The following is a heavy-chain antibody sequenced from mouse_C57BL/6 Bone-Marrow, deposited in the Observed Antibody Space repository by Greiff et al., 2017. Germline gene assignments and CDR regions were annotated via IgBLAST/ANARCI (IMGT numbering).Heavy chain of an antibody. CDR1: GFTFSSYA. Sequence: EVMLVESGEGLVKPGGSLKLSCAASGFTFSSYAMSWVRQTPEKRLEWVAYISSGGDYIYYADTVKGRFTISRDNARNTLYLQMSSLKSEDTAMYYCTRGLITTVVAYYAMDYWGQGTSVTVSS. CDR3: TRGLITTVVAYYAMDY. CDR2: ISSGGDYI. J-gene: IGHJ4*01. D-gene: IGHD1-1*01. V-gene: IGHV5-9-1*02.